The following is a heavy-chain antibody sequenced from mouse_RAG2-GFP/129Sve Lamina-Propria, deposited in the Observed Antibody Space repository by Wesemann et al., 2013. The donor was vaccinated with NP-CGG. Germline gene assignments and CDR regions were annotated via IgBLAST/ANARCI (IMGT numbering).Heavy chain of an antibody. Sequence: QVQLQQPGAELVMPGASVKLSCKASGYTFTSYWMHWVKQRPGQGLEWIGEIDPSDSYTNYNQKFKGKATLTVDKSSSTAYMQLSSLTSEDSAVYFCARPPLPSRRRSPNWYFDVWGTGTTVTVSS. CDR2: IDPSDSYT. CDR3: ARPPLPSRRRSPNWYFDV. V-gene: IGHV1-69*01. J-gene: IGHJ1*03. CDR1: GYTFTSYW. D-gene: IGHD2-1*01.